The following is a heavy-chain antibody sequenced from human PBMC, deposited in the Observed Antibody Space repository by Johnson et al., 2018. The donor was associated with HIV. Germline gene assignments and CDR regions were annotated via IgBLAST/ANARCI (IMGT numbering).Heavy chain of an antibody. CDR1: GFTFSRFD. V-gene: IGHV3-13*01. CDR2: IGTTGDT. Sequence: VQLVESGGDLVQPGGSLRLSCAASGFTFSRFDMHWVRQVTGKGLEWVAGIGTTGDTYYPGSVKGRFTISRENAKNSLYLQMNSLRAGDTAVYYCARVMYGGSSKSAAFDIWGQGTMVTVSS. D-gene: IGHD1-26*01. CDR3: ARVMYGGSSKSAAFDI. J-gene: IGHJ3*02.